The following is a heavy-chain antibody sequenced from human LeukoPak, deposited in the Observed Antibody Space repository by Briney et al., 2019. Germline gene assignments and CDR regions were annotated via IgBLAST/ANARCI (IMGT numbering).Heavy chain of an antibody. J-gene: IGHJ4*02. CDR2: IYYSGST. CDR1: GGSISSYY. Sequence: SETLSLPCTVSGGSISSYYWSWIRQPPGKGLEWIGYIYYSGSTNYNPSLKSRVTISVDTSKNQFSLKLSSVTAADTAVYYCARQKYYYDSSGYYYVYYFDYWGQGTLVTVSS. D-gene: IGHD3-22*01. V-gene: IGHV4-59*08. CDR3: ARQKYYYDSSGYYYVYYFDY.